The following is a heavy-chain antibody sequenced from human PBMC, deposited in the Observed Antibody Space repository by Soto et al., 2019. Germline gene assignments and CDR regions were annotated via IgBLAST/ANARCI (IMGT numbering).Heavy chain of an antibody. Sequence: QVQLQESGPGLVKPSETLSLTCTVSGVSISNYYWSWLRQPAGKGLEWIGRLSTSGNTNYNPSLMSRVTMSLDTSKNQFPLMLNSVTAADTAVYYCRREFDYWGQGPLITVSS. CDR2: LSTSGNT. D-gene: IGHD6-6*01. V-gene: IGHV4-4*07. J-gene: IGHJ4*02. CDR3: RREFDY. CDR1: GVSISNYY.